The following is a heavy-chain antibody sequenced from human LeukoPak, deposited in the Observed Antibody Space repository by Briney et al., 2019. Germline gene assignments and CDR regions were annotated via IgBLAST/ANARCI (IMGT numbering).Heavy chain of an antibody. CDR3: ARVAERTWLPYDAAFDI. Sequence: SQTLSLTCTVSGYSISGGYYWGWIRQPPGKGLEWIGTSYHGGSTYYNPSLESRVTISLDTSKNHFSLNLTSVTAADTAMYYCARVAERTWLPYDAAFDIWGLGTMVTVSS. J-gene: IGHJ3*02. V-gene: IGHV4-38-2*02. D-gene: IGHD3-9*01. CDR1: GYSISGGYY. CDR2: SYHGGST.